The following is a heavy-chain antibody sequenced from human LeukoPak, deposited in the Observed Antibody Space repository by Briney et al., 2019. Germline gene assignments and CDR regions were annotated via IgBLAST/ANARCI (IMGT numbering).Heavy chain of an antibody. V-gene: IGHV3-33*01. CDR1: GFTFSSYG. D-gene: IGHD3-9*01. J-gene: IGHJ4*02. CDR3: ARDHPYYDILTGSPILDYFDY. CDR2: IWYDGSNK. Sequence: PGGSLRLSCAASGFTFSSYGMHWVRQAPGKGLEWVAVIWYDGSNKYYADSVKGRFTISRDNSKNTLYLQMNSLRAEDTAVYYCARDHPYYDILTGSPILDYFDYWGQGTLVTVSS.